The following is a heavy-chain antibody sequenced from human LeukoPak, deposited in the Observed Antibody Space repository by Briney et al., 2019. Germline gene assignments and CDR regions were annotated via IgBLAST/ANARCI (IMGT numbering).Heavy chain of an antibody. CDR2: IYSGGST. Sequence: GSLRLSCAASGFTVSSNYMSWVRQAPGKGLEWVSVIYSGGSTYYADSVKGRFTISRDNSKNTLYLQMNSLRAEDTAVYYCARDAGAWQQLAPYYYGMDVWGQGTTVTVSS. D-gene: IGHD6-13*01. CDR1: GFTVSSNY. V-gene: IGHV3-66*01. CDR3: ARDAGAWQQLAPYYYGMDV. J-gene: IGHJ6*02.